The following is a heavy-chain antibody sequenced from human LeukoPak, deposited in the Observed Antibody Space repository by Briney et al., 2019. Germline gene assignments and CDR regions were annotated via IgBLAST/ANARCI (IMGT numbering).Heavy chain of an antibody. CDR1: DGSISSSSYY. D-gene: IGHD5-12*01. CDR2: IYYSGST. CDR3: ATHNVDEDAFDI. J-gene: IGHJ3*02. Sequence: PSETLSLTCTVSDGSISSSSYYWGWIRQPPGKGLEWIGSIYYSGSTYYNPSLKSRVTISVDTSKNQFSLKLSSVTAADTAVYYCATHNVDEDAFDIRGQGTMVTVPS. V-gene: IGHV4-39*07.